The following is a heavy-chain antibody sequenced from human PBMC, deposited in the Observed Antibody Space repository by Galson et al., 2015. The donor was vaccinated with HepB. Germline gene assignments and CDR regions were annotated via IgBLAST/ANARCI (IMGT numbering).Heavy chain of an antibody. D-gene: IGHD1-7*01. V-gene: IGHV3-23*01. CDR3: AKAAGITGITPPGNYMDV. CDR2: FSGSGGST. Sequence: SLRLSCAASGFTFSSYAMSWVRQAPGKGLEWVSAFSGSGGSTYYADSVKGRFTISRDNSKNTLYLQMNSLRAEDTAVYYCAKAAGITGITPPGNYMDVWGKGTPVTVSS. CDR1: GFTFSSYA. J-gene: IGHJ6*03.